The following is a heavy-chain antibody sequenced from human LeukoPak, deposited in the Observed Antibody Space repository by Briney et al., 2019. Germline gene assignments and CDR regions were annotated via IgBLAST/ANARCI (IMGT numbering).Heavy chain of an antibody. CDR3: ATGLSGWEYGY. J-gene: IGHJ4*02. Sequence: GGSLRLSCAASGFTFSSYAMSWVRQAPGKGLEWVSAISGGGGSTYYADSVKGRFTISRDNSKNTPYLQMNSLRAEDTAVYYCATGLSGWEYGYWGQGTLVIVSS. D-gene: IGHD6-19*01. V-gene: IGHV3-23*01. CDR2: ISGGGGST. CDR1: GFTFSSYA.